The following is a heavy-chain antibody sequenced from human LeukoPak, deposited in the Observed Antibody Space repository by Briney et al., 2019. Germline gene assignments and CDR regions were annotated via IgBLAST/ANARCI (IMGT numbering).Heavy chain of an antibody. J-gene: IGHJ4*02. CDR1: GGSFSGYY. V-gene: IGHV4-34*01. CDR2: INHSGST. D-gene: IGHD3-3*01. CDR3: ARPLVTIFGVVPLGD. Sequence: SETLSLTCAVYGGSFSGYYWSWIRQPPGKGLEWIGEINHSGSTNYNPSLKSRVTISVDTSKNQFSLKLSSVTAADTAVYYCARPLVTIFGVVPLGDWGQGTLVTVSS.